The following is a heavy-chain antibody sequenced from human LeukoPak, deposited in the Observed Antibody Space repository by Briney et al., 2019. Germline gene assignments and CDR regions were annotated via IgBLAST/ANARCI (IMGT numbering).Heavy chain of an antibody. Sequence: PSETLSLTCTVSGGSISGSSYYWGWIRQPPGKGLEWIGSIYYSGSTYYNPSLKSRVTISVDTSKNQFSLKLSSVTAADTAVYYCARAEQQLVLGWFDPWGQGTLVTVSS. CDR2: IYYSGST. J-gene: IGHJ5*02. CDR1: GGSISGSSYY. D-gene: IGHD6-13*01. V-gene: IGHV4-39*01. CDR3: ARAEQQLVLGWFDP.